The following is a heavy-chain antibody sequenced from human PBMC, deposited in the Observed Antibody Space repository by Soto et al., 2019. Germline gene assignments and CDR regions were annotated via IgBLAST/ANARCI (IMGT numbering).Heavy chain of an antibody. CDR1: GYMFNTYG. J-gene: IGHJ4*02. D-gene: IGHD3-10*01. Sequence: QVQLVQSGAEVKKPGASVKVSCKASGYMFNTYGITWVRQAPGQGLEWMGWNSAYNGNIDYAQNLQGRVTMTIDTSTSTAYMELRSLRSDDTAVYYCARTYGSGSYFLPFEYWGQGTLVSVSS. CDR3: ARTYGSGSYFLPFEY. V-gene: IGHV1-18*01. CDR2: NSAYNGNI.